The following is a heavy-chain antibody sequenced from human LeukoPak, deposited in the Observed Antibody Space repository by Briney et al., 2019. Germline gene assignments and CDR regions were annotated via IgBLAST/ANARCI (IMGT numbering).Heavy chain of an antibody. J-gene: IGHJ4*02. CDR3: ARADPVGATIFDY. V-gene: IGHV4-59*01. D-gene: IGHD1-26*01. CDR1: GGSLSSYY. CDR2: IYYSGST. Sequence: SETLSLTCTVSGGSLSSYYWSWIRQPPRKGLEWIGYIYYSGSTNYNPSLKSRVTISVDTSKNQFSLKLSSVTAADTAVYYCARADPVGATIFDYWGQGTLGTVSS.